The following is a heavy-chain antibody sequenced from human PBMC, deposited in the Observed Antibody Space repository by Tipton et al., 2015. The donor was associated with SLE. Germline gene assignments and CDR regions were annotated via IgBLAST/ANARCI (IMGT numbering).Heavy chain of an antibody. Sequence: TLSLTCTVSGGSISSHYWSWIRQPPGKGLEWIGYIYYSGSTNYNPSLKSRVTISVDTSKNQFSLKVSSVTAAGTAVYYCAREGKQLAAGYWGQGTLVTVSS. CDR3: AREGKQLAAGY. D-gene: IGHD6-6*01. CDR2: IYYSGST. CDR1: GGSISSHY. J-gene: IGHJ4*02. V-gene: IGHV4-59*11.